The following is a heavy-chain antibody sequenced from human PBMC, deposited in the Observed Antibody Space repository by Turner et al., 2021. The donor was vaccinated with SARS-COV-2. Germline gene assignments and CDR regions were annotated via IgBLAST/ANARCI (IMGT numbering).Heavy chain of an antibody. V-gene: IGHV1-24*01. J-gene: IGHJ5*02. CDR3: GAGPRKAAAGRWFDP. CDR2: GGPEDGGT. D-gene: IGHD6-25*01. CDR1: GDTLTELS. Sequence: QVQLVQSGAAVTKPGASVKVPCQVSGDTLTELSMHWVRQGPGKGLELMGSGGPEDGGTIYEQTFQSRVTMTEETTTNTAYMELSSLGSEDTAVVYCGAGPRKAAAGRWFDPWGQGTLVTVSS.